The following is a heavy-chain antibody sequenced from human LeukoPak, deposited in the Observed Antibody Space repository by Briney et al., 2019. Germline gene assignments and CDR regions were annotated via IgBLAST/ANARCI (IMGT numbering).Heavy chain of an antibody. Sequence: GDSLKISCKASGYTFTDSWIGWVRQKSGKGLAWLAVIHPADSDSRYSPSFQGQVFISVDRSMNTAYLQWSSLKASDSAVYYCVKGWRGSLYDPADHWGQGTLVTVSP. J-gene: IGHJ5*02. V-gene: IGHV5-51*06. CDR3: VKGWRGSLYDPADH. CDR1: GYTFTDSW. CDR2: IHPADSDS. D-gene: IGHD2-8*01.